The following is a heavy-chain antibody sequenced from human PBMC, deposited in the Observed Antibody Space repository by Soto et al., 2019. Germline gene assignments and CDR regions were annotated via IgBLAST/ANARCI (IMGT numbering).Heavy chain of an antibody. V-gene: IGHV4-34*01. CDR3: ARGHGRPFAY. CDR1: GGSFSGYY. Sequence: QVQLQQWGAGLLKPSETLSLTCAVYGGSFSGYYWNWIRQPPGKGLEWIGEINHSGTTNYNPSLXGXLXTXXDTSKNQFSLKLSYVTAADPAVYSCARGHGRPFAYRGQGTLVPVSS. J-gene: IGHJ4*02. CDR2: INHSGTT.